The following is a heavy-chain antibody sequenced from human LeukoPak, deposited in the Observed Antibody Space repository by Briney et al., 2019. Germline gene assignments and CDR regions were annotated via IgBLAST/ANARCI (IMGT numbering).Heavy chain of an antibody. Sequence: GSLRLSCAASGFTFSRYTMNWVRQAPGKGLEWVSSITSSSSYIYYADSVKGRFTISRDNAKNSLYLQMNSLRAEDTAVYYCTRDGDTTMVGGYYYYMDVWGKGTTVTVSS. J-gene: IGHJ6*03. CDR3: TRDGDTTMVGGYYYYMDV. D-gene: IGHD5-18*01. CDR2: ITSSSSYI. CDR1: GFTFSRYT. V-gene: IGHV3-21*01.